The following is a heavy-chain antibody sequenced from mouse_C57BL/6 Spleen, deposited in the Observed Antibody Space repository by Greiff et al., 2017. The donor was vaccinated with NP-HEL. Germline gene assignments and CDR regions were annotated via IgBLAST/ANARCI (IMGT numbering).Heavy chain of an antibody. CDR3: ARLEDI. Sequence: VQGVESGPGLVAPSQSLSITCTVSGFSLTSYGVHWVRQPPGKGLEWLGVIWAGGSTNYNSALMSRLSISKDNSNSQVFLKMNSRQTDDTAMYYCARLEDIWGQGTTLTVAS. CDR1: GFSLTSYG. V-gene: IGHV2-9*02. D-gene: IGHD1-3*01. CDR2: IWAGGST. J-gene: IGHJ2*01.